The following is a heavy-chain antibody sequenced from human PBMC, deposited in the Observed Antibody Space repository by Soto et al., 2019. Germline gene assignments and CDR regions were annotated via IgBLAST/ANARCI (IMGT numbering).Heavy chain of an antibody. CDR2: ISTYNANT. CDR1: GYTFTSSG. CDR3: ASDSTPDYDLLTGYSAVDF. V-gene: IGHV1-18*01. Sequence: QVQLVQSGAEVKKPGASVTVSCRASGYTFTSSGIIWVRQAPGQGLEWMGWISTYNANTNYAQKFQGRVTITTERYTRTAYVELRSVSEVDPDVCFFASDSTPDYDLLTGYSAVDFWGQGTLVTVSS. D-gene: IGHD3-9*01. J-gene: IGHJ4*02.